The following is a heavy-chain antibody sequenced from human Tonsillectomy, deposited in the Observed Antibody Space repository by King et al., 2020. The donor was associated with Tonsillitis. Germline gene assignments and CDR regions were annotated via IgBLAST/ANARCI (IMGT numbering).Heavy chain of an antibody. CDR3: LSLIRATPY. Sequence: QLVQSGAEVKRPGASVMVSCTASGYTFTSYALHWVRQAPGQRPEWMGWINAGNGNTQYSQMLQGRVTFTSDTSASTGYMEVSSLRSEDTAVYYCLSLIRATPYWGQGTLVTVSS. D-gene: IGHD3-10*01. CDR2: INAGNGNT. CDR1: GYTFTSYA. V-gene: IGHV1-3*01. J-gene: IGHJ4*02.